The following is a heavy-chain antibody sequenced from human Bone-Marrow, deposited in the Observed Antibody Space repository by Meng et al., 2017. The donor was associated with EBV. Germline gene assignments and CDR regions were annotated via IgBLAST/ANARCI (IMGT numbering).Heavy chain of an antibody. CDR3: ASESGRGYTPDY. J-gene: IGHJ4*02. V-gene: IGHV1-69*06. Sequence: QLKLDQCGAEVKKPGSSVKVSWQTSGCTFSSDAISWVRQAPGKGLEWMGGLIPMLGAPNYAQKFQDRVTIIADKSTSIHYMELSSLRSDDTAVYYCASESGRGYTPDYWGRGTLVTVSS. CDR2: LIPMLGAP. D-gene: IGHD3-10*01. CDR1: GCTFSSDA.